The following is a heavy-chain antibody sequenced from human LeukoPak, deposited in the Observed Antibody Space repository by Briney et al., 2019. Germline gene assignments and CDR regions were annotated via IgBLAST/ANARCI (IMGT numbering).Heavy chain of an antibody. CDR2: ISGSGGST. V-gene: IGHV3-23*01. J-gene: IGHJ4*02. Sequence: PGGSLRLSCAASGFTFSSYAMSWVRQAPGKGLEWVPAISGSGGSTYYADSVKGRFTISRDNSKNTLYLQMNSLRAEDTAVYYCAKPGYYYDSSGYTSWGQGTLVTVSS. D-gene: IGHD3-22*01. CDR3: AKPGYYYDSSGYTS. CDR1: GFTFSSYA.